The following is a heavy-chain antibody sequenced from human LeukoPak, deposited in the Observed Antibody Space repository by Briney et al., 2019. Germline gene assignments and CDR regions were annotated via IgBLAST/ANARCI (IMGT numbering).Heavy chain of an antibody. Sequence: SETLSLTCAVYGGSFSGYYWSWIRQPPGKGLEGIGEINHSGSTNYNPSLKSRVTISVDTSKNQFSLKLSSVTAADTAVYYCARRSHWGHYYYYYMDVWGKGTTVTVSS. CDR2: INHSGST. J-gene: IGHJ6*03. CDR1: GGSFSGYY. D-gene: IGHD7-27*01. CDR3: ARRSHWGHYYYYYMDV. V-gene: IGHV4-34*01.